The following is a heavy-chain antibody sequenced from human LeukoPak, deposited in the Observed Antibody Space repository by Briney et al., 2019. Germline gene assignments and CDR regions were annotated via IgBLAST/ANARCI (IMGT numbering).Heavy chain of an antibody. D-gene: IGHD6-13*01. V-gene: IGHV4-39*07. Sequence: SETLSLTCTVSGGSITSSSYYWGWIRQPPGTGLEWLGSIYYSGSTNYNPSLKSRVTISVDTSKNQFSLKLSSVTAADTAVYYCARGAGKAAWFWFDPWGQGTLVTVSS. J-gene: IGHJ5*02. CDR2: IYYSGST. CDR3: ARGAGKAAWFWFDP. CDR1: GGSITSSSYY.